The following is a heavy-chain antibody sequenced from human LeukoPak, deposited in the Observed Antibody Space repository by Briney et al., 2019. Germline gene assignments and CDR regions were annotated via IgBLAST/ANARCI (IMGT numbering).Heavy chain of an antibody. D-gene: IGHD3/OR15-3a*01. V-gene: IGHV3-30*02. CDR2: IRYDGSNK. J-gene: IGHJ4*02. CDR1: GFTFSSYG. Sequence: PGGSLRLSCAASGFTFSSYGMHWVRQAPGKGLEWVAFIRYDGSNKYYADSVKGRFTISRDNSKNTLYLQMNTLRADDTAVYYRAKGRTIIGLALPRYYFDFWGQGTLVTVSS. CDR3: AKGRTIIGLALPRYYFDF.